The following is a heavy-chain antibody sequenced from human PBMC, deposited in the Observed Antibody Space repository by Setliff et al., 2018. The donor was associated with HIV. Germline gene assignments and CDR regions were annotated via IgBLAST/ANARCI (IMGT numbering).Heavy chain of an antibody. CDR3: ARVYCSGGSCFTFDY. CDR2: ISVYNGNT. D-gene: IGHD2-15*01. V-gene: IGHV1-18*01. Sequence: ASVKVSCKASGYTFTSYDVTWVRQAPGQGLEWMGWISVYNGNTNYAQKLQGRVTMTTDTSTSTAYMELRSLRSDDTAVYYCARVYCSGGSCFTFDYWGQGTLVTVSS. CDR1: GYTFTSYD. J-gene: IGHJ4*02.